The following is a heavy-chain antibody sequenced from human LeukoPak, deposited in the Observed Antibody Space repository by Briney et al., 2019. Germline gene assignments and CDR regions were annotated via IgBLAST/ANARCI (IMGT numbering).Heavy chain of an antibody. D-gene: IGHD4-17*01. V-gene: IGHV4-34*01. CDR3: ARSKYGDYPYYYYYMDV. J-gene: IGHJ6*03. CDR1: GGSFSGYY. CDR2: INHSGST. Sequence: SETLSLTCAVYGGSFSGYYWSWIRQPPGKGLEWIGEINHSGSTNYNPSLKSRVTMSVDTSKNQFSLKLSSVTAADTAVYYCARSKYGDYPYYYYYMDVWSKGTTVTVSS.